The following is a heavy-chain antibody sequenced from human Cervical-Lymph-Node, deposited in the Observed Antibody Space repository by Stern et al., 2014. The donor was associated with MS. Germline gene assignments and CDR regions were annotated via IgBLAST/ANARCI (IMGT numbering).Heavy chain of an antibody. Sequence: VQLVESGGGVVQPGRSLRLSCAASGFTFSSYGMHWVRQAPGKGLEWGAVISYDGSNKYYADSVKGRFTISRDNSKNTLYLQMNSLRAEDTAVYYCAKDHMIFGVVIADIDYWGQGTLVTVSS. CDR3: AKDHMIFGVVIADIDY. V-gene: IGHV3-30*18. CDR2: ISYDGSNK. J-gene: IGHJ4*02. CDR1: GFTFSSYG. D-gene: IGHD3/OR15-3a*01.